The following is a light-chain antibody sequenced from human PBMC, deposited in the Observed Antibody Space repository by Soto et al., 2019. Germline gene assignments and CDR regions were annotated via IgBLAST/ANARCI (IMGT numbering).Light chain of an antibody. CDR3: QKYHSAPRT. V-gene: IGKV1-27*01. Sequence: DSQMTQSPSSLSASVGDRVTITCRASQGISTYLAWYQQKPGKVPKLLIYGESTLQSGFPSRFTGSGFGTDFTLTISSLKPEDVEPYYCQKYHSAPRTFGQGTNVEIK. CDR2: GES. J-gene: IGKJ1*01. CDR1: QGISTY.